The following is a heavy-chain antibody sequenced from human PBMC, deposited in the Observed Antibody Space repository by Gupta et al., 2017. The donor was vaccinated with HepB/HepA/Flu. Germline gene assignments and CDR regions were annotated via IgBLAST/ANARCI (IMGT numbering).Heavy chain of an antibody. V-gene: IGHV3-30-3*01. Sequence: LRLSCAASGFTFRSYAMHWVRQAPGKGLEWVAVISYDGSNKYYADSVKGRFTISRDNSKNTLYLQMNSLRAEDTAVYYCARVVSNYYGMDVWGQGTTVTVSS. CDR1: GFTFRSYA. D-gene: IGHD2-8*01. CDR3: ARVVSNYYGMDV. J-gene: IGHJ6*02. CDR2: ISYDGSNK.